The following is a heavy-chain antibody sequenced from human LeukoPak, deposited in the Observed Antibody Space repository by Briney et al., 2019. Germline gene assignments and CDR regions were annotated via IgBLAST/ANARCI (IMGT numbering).Heavy chain of an antibody. D-gene: IGHD6-13*01. CDR3: ARERESSSWYSYYFDY. CDR2: ISSSGSTI. CDR1: GFTFSSYS. J-gene: IGHJ4*02. Sequence: GGSLRLSCAASGFTFSSYSMNWVRQAPGKGLEWVSYISSSGSTIYYADSVKGRFTISRDNAKNSLYLQMNSLRAEDTAVYYCARERESSSWYSYYFDYWGQGTLVTVSS. V-gene: IGHV3-48*04.